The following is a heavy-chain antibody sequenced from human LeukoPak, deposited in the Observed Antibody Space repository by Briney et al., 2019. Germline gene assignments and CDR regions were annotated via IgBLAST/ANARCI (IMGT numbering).Heavy chain of an antibody. D-gene: IGHD2-21*02. V-gene: IGHV1-69*05. CDR2: IIPIFGTA. CDR1: GGTFSSYA. Sequence: ASVKVSCKASGGTFSSYAISWVRQAPGQGLEWMGGIIPIFGTANYAQKFQSRVTITTDESTSTAYMELSSLRSEDTAVYYCASGGDRANYCYYYYMDVWGKGTTVTVSS. CDR3: ASGGDRANYCYYYYMDV. J-gene: IGHJ6*03.